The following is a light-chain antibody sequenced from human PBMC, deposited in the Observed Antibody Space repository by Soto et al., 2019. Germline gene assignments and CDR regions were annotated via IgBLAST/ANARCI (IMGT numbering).Light chain of an antibody. J-gene: IGLJ1*01. Sequence: SELTQAAYGTGAHRQSITISCTETSSDVGGYNYVSWYQQHPGKAPKLMIYDVSNRPSGVSNRFSGSKSGNTASLTISGLQAEDEADYYCSSYTSSSIIYVFGTGTKVTVL. CDR3: SSYTSSSIIYV. V-gene: IGLV2-14*01. CDR1: SSDVGGYNY. CDR2: DVS.